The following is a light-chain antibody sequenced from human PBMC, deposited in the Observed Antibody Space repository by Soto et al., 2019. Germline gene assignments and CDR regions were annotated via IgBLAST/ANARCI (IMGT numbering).Light chain of an antibody. CDR3: ASFKSGTLHV. J-gene: IGLJ1*01. CDR2: EVH. Sequence: QSALTQPASVSGSPGQSITISCTGTSSDVGDSNFISWYQHSPGKAPRLLIYEVHTRPSGVSKRFSGSKAGNTASLTISGPLVADEDDYFCASFKSGTLHVFGTGTKVPVL. V-gene: IGLV2-14*01. CDR1: SSDVGDSNF.